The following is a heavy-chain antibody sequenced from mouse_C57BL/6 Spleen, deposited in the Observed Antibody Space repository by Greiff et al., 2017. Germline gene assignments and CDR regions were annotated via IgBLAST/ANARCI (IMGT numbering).Heavy chain of an antibody. V-gene: IGHV1-80*01. CDR3: ARSTAYYFDY. CDR1: GYAFSSYW. J-gene: IGHJ2*01. CDR2: IYPGDGDT. D-gene: IGHD1-2*01. Sequence: QVQLKESGAELVKPGASVKISCKASGYAFSSYWMNWVKQRPGKGLEWIGQIYPGDGDTNYNGKFKGKATLTADKSSSTAYMQLSSLTSEYSAVYFCARSTAYYFDYWGPGTTLTVSS.